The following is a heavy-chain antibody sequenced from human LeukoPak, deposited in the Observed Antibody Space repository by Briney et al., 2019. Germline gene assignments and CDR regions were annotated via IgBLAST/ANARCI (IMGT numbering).Heavy chain of an antibody. Sequence: GASVKVSCKASGYTFTSYYMHWVRQAPGQGLEWMGIINPSGGSTSYAQKFQGRVTMTRDTSTSTVYMELSSLRSEDTAVYYCARRTYYYDSSGYYGPIPYYFDYWGQGTLVTVSS. CDR2: INPSGGST. V-gene: IGHV1-46*01. J-gene: IGHJ4*02. CDR1: GYTFTSYY. CDR3: ARRTYYYDSSGYYGPIPYYFDY. D-gene: IGHD3-22*01.